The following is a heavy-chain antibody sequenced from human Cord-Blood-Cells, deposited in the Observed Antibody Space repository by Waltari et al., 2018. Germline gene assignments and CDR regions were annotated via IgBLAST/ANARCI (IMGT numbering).Heavy chain of an antibody. V-gene: IGHV4-34*01. CDR1: GGSFSGYY. J-gene: IGHJ4*02. Sequence: LLKPSETLSLTCAVYGGSFSGYYWSWIRQPPGKGLEWIGEINHSGSTNYNPSLKSRVTISVDTSKNQFSLKLSSVTAADTAVYYCARGRTSCPDYWGQGTLVTVSS. D-gene: IGHD2-2*01. CDR2: INHSGST. CDR3: ARGRTSCPDY.